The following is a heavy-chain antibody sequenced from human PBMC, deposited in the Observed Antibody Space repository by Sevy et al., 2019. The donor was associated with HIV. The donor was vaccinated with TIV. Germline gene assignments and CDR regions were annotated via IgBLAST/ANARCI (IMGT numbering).Heavy chain of an antibody. Sequence: SETLSLTCAVYGGSFRGYYWSWIRQPPGKGLEWIGEINHSGRTNYNPSLKSLVTISVDTSKNQLSLKLGSVTAADTAVYYCAEEETGAFDIWGQGTMVTVS. CDR1: GGSFRGYY. V-gene: IGHV4-34*01. CDR3: AEEETGAFDI. CDR2: INHSGRT. D-gene: IGHD1-1*01. J-gene: IGHJ3*02.